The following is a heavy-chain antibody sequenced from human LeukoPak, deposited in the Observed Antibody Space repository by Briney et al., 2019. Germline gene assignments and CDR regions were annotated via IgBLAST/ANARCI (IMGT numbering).Heavy chain of an antibody. Sequence: GGSLRLSCAASGFTFSGYWMHWVRHAPGKWLMWVSRINRDGYSTNYADSVKGRFTVSRDSAGSTLYLHMNNLRAEDTAVYYCSRGEIAVLNSDFDHWGQGTLVTVSS. D-gene: IGHD4-23*01. J-gene: IGHJ4*02. V-gene: IGHV3-74*01. CDR3: SRGEIAVLNSDFDH. CDR1: GFTFSGYW. CDR2: INRDGYST.